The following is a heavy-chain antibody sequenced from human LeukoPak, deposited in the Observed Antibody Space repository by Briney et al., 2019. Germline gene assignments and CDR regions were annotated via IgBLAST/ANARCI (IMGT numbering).Heavy chain of an antibody. D-gene: IGHD6-13*01. J-gene: IGHJ4*02. CDR1: GFTFTNYL. CDR2: IKEDGSGK. V-gene: IGHV3-7*01. CDR3: ARYLDSNWYPFLDS. Sequence: PGGSLRLSCATSGFTFTNYLMSWVRQAPGKGLKWVANIKEDGSGKWYVDSVRGRFTISRDNAKNSLYLQMNSLRAEDTAVYYCARYLDSNWYPFLDSWGQGTLVTVSS.